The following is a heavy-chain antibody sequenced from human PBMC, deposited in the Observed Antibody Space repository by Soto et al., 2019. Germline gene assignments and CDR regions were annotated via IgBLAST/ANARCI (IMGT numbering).Heavy chain of an antibody. J-gene: IGHJ6*02. D-gene: IGHD2-21*02. CDR1: GFTFSSYG. Sequence: QVQLVESGGGVVQPGRSLRLSCAASGFTFSSYGMHWVRQAPGKGLEWVAVIWYDGSNKYYADSVKGRFTISRDNSKNPLYLQMNSLRAEDTAVYYCARDKGGPDSYYYYGMDVWGQGTTVTVSS. CDR2: IWYDGSNK. CDR3: ARDKGGPDSYYYYGMDV. V-gene: IGHV3-33*01.